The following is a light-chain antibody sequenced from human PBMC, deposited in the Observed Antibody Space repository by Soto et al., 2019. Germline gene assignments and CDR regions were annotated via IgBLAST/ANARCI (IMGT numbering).Light chain of an antibody. CDR3: HQYGRSPRGT. Sequence: DIVLTQSPGTLSSSPGGRATLSCRASQSVTDNYLAWYQHKPGQAPRLLIYDATSRATGIPDRFSGSGTGTDFTLTISRMEPEDFAMDYCHQYGRSPRGTFGQGTKVDIK. V-gene: IGKV3-20*01. J-gene: IGKJ1*01. CDR2: DAT. CDR1: QSVTDNY.